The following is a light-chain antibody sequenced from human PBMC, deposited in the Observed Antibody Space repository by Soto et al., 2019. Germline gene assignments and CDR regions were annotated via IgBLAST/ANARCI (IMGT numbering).Light chain of an antibody. Sequence: QSVLTQPASVSGPPGQSIVISCNGSSSDVGSYDLVSWYLQYPGKAPKVIIYGNSNRPSGVPDRFSGSKSGTSASLAITGLQAEDEADYYCQSYDSSLSGYVFGTGTKLTVL. V-gene: IGLV1-40*01. CDR1: SSDVGSYDL. CDR2: GNS. CDR3: QSYDSSLSGYV. J-gene: IGLJ1*01.